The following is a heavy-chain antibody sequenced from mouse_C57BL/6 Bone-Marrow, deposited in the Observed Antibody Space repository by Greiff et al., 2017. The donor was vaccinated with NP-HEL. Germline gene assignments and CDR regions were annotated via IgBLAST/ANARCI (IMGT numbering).Heavy chain of an antibody. CDR1: GYTFTDYY. D-gene: IGHD2-5*01. Sequence: VKLQQSGPELVKPGASVKISCKASGYTFTDYYINWVKQRPGQGLEWIGWIFPGSGSTYYNEKFKGKATLTVDKSSSTAYMLLSSLTSEDSAVYFCARPTYSNYSWFAYWGQGTLVTVSA. V-gene: IGHV1-75*01. J-gene: IGHJ3*01. CDR3: ARPTYSNYSWFAY. CDR2: IFPGSGST.